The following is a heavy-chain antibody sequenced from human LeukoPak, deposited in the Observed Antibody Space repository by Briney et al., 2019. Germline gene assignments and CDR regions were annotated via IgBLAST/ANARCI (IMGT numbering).Heavy chain of an antibody. V-gene: IGHV4-38-2*02. CDR1: TDAITSHFY. CDR3: ARASFASGSYYFDL. Sequence: SETLSLTCIVSTDAITSHFYWGWIRQSPGEGGKGLEWIASVYHSGAEYVNPSLKSRVTTSVDTSKSQFYLTLTSVTAADTAVYFCARASFASGSYYFDLWGPGTLITVSS. J-gene: IGHJ4*02. CDR2: VYHSGAE. D-gene: IGHD3-10*01.